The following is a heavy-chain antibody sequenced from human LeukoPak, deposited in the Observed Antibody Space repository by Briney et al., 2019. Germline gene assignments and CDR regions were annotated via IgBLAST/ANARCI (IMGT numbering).Heavy chain of an antibody. Sequence: GGSMRLSCTASGLTFSTSGFNWVRQAPGKGLEWVASIGPTGSDRYHADSIKGRFTISRDNANNFLYLQMNSLRAEDTAVYYCATETNGRHYDYWGQGTLLTVSS. D-gene: IGHD1-14*01. CDR1: GLTFSTSG. V-gene: IGHV3-21*06. CDR2: IGPTGSDR. CDR3: ATETNGRHYDY. J-gene: IGHJ4*02.